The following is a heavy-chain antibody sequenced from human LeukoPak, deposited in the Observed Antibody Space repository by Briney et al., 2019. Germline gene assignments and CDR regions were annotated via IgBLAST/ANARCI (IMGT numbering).Heavy chain of an antibody. D-gene: IGHD3-16*01. V-gene: IGHV1-2*02. Sequence: ASVKVSCKASGYSFPDYYTHWVRQAPGQGLEWMGWINPNTGDTNYARNLLGRVTMTRDTTISTASVELISLTFDDTAVYDCANDASLNYWGQGTLVTLSS. CDR1: GYSFPDYY. CDR2: INPNTGDT. J-gene: IGHJ4*02. CDR3: ANDASLNY.